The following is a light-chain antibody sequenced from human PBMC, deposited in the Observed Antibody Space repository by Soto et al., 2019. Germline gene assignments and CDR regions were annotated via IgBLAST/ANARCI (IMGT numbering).Light chain of an antibody. CDR1: QSVGSGY. V-gene: IGKV3-20*01. CDR2: GAS. J-gene: IGKJ1*01. CDR3: QQYGSSPQT. Sequence: EIVLTQSPGTLSLSPGERATLSCRASQSVGSGYLAWYQQKPGQAPRLLIYGASSRATGIPDRFSGSGSGTDFTLTISRLEPEDLAVYYCQQYGSSPQTFGQGTKVDIK.